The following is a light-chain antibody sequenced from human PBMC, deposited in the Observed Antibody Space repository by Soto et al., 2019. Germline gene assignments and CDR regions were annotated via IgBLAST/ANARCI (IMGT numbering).Light chain of an antibody. J-gene: IGLJ1*01. CDR3: SSYTTXNTRQIV. Sequence: QSVLTQPASLSGSPGQSITISCTGTSSDVGGYNYVSWYQQHPGKAPKFMIYDVSNRPSGVSNRFSGSKSGNTASLTISGLQAEDEADYYCSSYTTXNTRQIVFGTGTKVT. CDR2: DVS. CDR1: SSDVGGYNY. V-gene: IGLV2-14*01.